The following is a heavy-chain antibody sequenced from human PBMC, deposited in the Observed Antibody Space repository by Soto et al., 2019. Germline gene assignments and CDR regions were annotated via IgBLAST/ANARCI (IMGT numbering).Heavy chain of an antibody. CDR1: GFSFSINGVA. J-gene: IGHJ5*01. V-gene: IGHV2-5*02. Sequence: QITLKESGPTLMKPTQTLTLTCTFSGFSFSINGVAVGWIRQPPGQALEWLALIYWDDDQRYNPSLKNRLTITKDTSRNQVVLTMTNMDPVDTATYYCAHKRDVSRGFKSWGQGTLVTVSS. CDR2: IYWDDDQ. CDR3: AHKRDVSRGFKS.